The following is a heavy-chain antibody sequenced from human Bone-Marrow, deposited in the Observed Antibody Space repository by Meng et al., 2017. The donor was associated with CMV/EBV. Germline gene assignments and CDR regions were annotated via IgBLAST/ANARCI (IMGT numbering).Heavy chain of an antibody. CDR2: ISPSGSDT. CDR3: AKDLDSGQPRCDY. V-gene: IGHV3-23*01. J-gene: IGHJ4*02. D-gene: IGHD1-26*01. Sequence: CVASGFTFSYSAMSWVRQAPGKGPEWVSLISPSGSDTYYADSVKGRFTISRDNSKNTLYLQMNSLRAEDTALYYCAKDLDSGQPRCDYWGQGTLVTVSS. CDR1: GFTFSYSA.